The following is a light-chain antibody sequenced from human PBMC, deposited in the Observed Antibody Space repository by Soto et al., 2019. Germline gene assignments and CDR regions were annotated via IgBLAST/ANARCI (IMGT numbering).Light chain of an antibody. V-gene: IGLV2-11*01. CDR3: CSYAGTYSYV. J-gene: IGLJ1*01. CDR1: SSDVGAYNY. CDR2: DVS. Sequence: QSVLTQPRSVSGSPGQSVTISCTGTSSDVGAYNYVSWYQQHPGQAPKFMIYDVSKRPSGVPDRFSGSKSGNTASLTISGVQADDEADYYCCSYAGTYSYVFGTGTKVTVL.